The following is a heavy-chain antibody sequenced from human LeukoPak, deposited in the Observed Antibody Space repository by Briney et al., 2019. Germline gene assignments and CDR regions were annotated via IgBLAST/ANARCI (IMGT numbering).Heavy chain of an antibody. CDR2: ISYDGSNK. J-gene: IGHJ4*02. V-gene: IGHV3-30*18. Sequence: GGSLRLSCAASGFTFSSYGMHWVRQAPGKGLEWVAVISYDGSNKYYADSVKGRFTISRVNSKNTLYLQMNSLRAEDTAVYYCAKDRTFDYWGQGTLVTVSS. CDR1: GFTFSSYG. CDR3: AKDRTFDY.